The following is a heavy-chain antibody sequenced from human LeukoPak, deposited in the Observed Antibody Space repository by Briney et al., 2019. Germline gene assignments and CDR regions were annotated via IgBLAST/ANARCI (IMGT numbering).Heavy chain of an antibody. CDR3: ARSARHCNNGVCFTDYYIDL. D-gene: IGHD2-8*01. J-gene: IGHJ6*03. Sequence: ASVNVSCKTSGYTFTNSYIHWVRHAPGQGLELMGHINPNNGDPNYPQKFQGRVNMTRDTSISTAYMEMSSLTSDDTAVYYCARSARHCNNGVCFTDYYIDLWGKGTTVIVSS. V-gene: IGHV1-2*06. CDR1: GYTFTNSY. CDR2: INPNNGDP.